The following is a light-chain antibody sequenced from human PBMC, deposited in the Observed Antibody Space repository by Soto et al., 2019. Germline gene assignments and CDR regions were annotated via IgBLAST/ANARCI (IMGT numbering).Light chain of an antibody. CDR3: LQHNSYPWT. V-gene: IGKV1-8*01. J-gene: IGKJ1*01. CDR1: QGISSY. CDR2: AAS. Sequence: IRMTHSPSSFSASTGYRFTITCRASQGISSYLAWYQQKPGKAPKLLIYAASTLQSGVPSRFSGSGSGTDFTLTISCLQSEDFATYYCLQHNSYPWTFGQGTKVDI.